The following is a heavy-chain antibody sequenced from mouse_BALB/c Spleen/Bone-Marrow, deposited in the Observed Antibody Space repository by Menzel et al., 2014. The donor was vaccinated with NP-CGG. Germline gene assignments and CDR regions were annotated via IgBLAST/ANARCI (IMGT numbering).Heavy chain of an antibody. V-gene: IGHV14-3*02. J-gene: IGHJ3*01. Sequence: EVQGVESGAELVKPGASVKLSCTASGFNIKDTYMHWVKQRPEQGLEWIGRIDPANGNTKYDPKFQGKATITADTSSNTAYLQLSSLTSEDTAVCYCARWLPLAYWGQGTLVTVSA. CDR2: IDPANGNT. CDR3: ARWLPLAY. D-gene: IGHD2-2*01. CDR1: GFNIKDTY.